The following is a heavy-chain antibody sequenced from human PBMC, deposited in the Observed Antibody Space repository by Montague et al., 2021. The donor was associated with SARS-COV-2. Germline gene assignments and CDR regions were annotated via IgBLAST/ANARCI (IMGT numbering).Heavy chain of an antibody. Sequence: TLSLTCTVSGGSISSGGYYWSWIRQHPGRGLEWIGYIYYSGSTYYNPSLESRVTISVDTSKNQFSLKLSSVTAADTAVYYCAREKRHYCSSTSCYDNYYYYYGMDVWGQGTTVTVSS. CDR1: GGSISSGGYY. V-gene: IGHV4-31*03. D-gene: IGHD2-2*01. CDR3: AREKRHYCSSTSCYDNYYYYYGMDV. J-gene: IGHJ6*02. CDR2: IYYSGST.